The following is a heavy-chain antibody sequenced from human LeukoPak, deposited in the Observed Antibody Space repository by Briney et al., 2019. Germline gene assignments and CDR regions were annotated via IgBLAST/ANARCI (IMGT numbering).Heavy chain of an antibody. CDR3: AKDRQPHYYGSGSYYDY. V-gene: IGHV3-23*01. CDR2: ISASGGGT. J-gene: IGHJ4*02. Sequence: PGGSLRLSCAASGFTFSDYAMTWVRQAPGKGLEWVSAISASGGGTFYANSVKGRFTIFRDNSKNTLCLQMNSLRAEDTAVYYCAKDRQPHYYGSGSYYDYWGQGTLVTVSS. D-gene: IGHD3-10*01. CDR1: GFTFSDYA.